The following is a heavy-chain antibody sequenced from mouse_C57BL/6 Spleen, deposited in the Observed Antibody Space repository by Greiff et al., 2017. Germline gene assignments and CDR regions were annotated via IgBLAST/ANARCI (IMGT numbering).Heavy chain of an antibody. CDR2: INPSTGGT. J-gene: IGHJ2*01. D-gene: IGHD2-5*01. V-gene: IGHV1-42*01. CDR1: GYSFTGYY. CDR3: ARGWDSNYGY. Sequence: EVQLQQSGPELVKPGASVKISCKASGYSFTGYYMNWVKQSPEKSLEWIGEINPSTGGTTYNQKFKAKATLTVDKSSSTAYMQLKSLTSEDSAVYYCARGWDSNYGYWGQGTTLTVSS.